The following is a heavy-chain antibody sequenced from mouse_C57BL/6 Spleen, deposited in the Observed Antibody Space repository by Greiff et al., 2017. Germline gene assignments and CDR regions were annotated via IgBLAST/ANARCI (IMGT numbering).Heavy chain of an antibody. CDR3: AREDTTVDLDWYFDV. V-gene: IGHV5-16*01. J-gene: IGHJ1*03. D-gene: IGHD1-1*01. CDR1: GFTFSDYY. CDR2: INYDGSST. Sequence: EVKLVESEGGLVQPGSSMKLSCTASGFTFSDYYMAWVRQVPEKGLEWVANINYDGSSTYYLDSLKSRFIISRDNAKNLLYLQMSSLKSEDTATYYCAREDTTVDLDWYFDVWGTGTTVTVSS.